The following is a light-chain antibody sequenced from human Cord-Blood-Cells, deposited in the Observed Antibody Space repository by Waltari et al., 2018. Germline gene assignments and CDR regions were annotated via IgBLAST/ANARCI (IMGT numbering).Light chain of an antibody. CDR1: SSDVGGYNY. V-gene: IGLV2-8*01. J-gene: IGLJ2*01. CDR3: SSYAGSNNLQV. CDR2: EVS. Sequence: QSALTQPPSASGSPGQSVTISCTGTSSDVGGYNYVSWYQQHPGKAPKLMIYEVSKRPAGVPERFSGSKAGNTASLTVSGLQAEDEADYYCSSYAGSNNLQVFGGGTKLTVL.